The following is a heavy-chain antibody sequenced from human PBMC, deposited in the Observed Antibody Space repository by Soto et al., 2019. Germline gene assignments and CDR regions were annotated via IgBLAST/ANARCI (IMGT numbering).Heavy chain of an antibody. Sequence: KAGGSLRLSCAASGFSFSSHSFNWVRQAPGQGLEWVAYISSRSSLILYADSVRGRFVISRDNALNTLYLQMNSPRDEDTAMYYCARERGEYDSGWYIDRWGQGTPVTVSS. CDR1: GFSFSSHS. D-gene: IGHD6-19*01. V-gene: IGHV3-21*06. CDR3: ARERGEYDSGWYIDR. CDR2: ISSRSSLI. J-gene: IGHJ5*02.